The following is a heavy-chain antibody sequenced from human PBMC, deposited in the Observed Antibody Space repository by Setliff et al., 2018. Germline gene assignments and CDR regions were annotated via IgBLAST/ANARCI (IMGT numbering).Heavy chain of an antibody. Sequence: PSETLSLTCTVSSGSINSYYWSWVRQSPGKGLEWIGYISYSGSTNYNPSLKSRVTISGDTSKNQFSLKLTSVTAADTAVYYCARSLGSGSYYNSRPFYSDYWGQGTLVTVSS. V-gene: IGHV4-59*08. CDR1: SGSINSYY. J-gene: IGHJ4*02. D-gene: IGHD3-10*01. CDR2: ISYSGST. CDR3: ARSLGSGSYYNSRPFYSDY.